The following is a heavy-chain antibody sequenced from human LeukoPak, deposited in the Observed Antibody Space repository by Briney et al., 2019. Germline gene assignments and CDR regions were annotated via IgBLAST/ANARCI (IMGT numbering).Heavy chain of an antibody. J-gene: IGHJ3*02. V-gene: IGHV5-51*01. CDR2: IFPGDSET. CDR1: GYSFTSYW. Sequence: GESLKISCKGSGYSFTSYWIGWVRQRPGQGLEWMGIIFPGDSETRYSPSFQGQVTISADKSISTAYLQWSSLKASDTAMYYCARRGTWSPHRSGSGQRLGYYGSGSPARAFDIWGQGTMVTVSS. CDR3: ARRGTWSPHRSGSGQRLGYYGSGSPARAFDI. D-gene: IGHD3-10*01.